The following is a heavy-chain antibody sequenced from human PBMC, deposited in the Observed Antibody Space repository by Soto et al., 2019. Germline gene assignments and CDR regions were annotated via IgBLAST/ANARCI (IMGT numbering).Heavy chain of an antibody. Sequence: PSETLSLTCTVSGGSVSSGSYYWSWIRQPPGKGLEWIGYISDSGSTNYKSSLKSRVTISVDTSKNQFSLKLSSVTAADTAVYYCARASIAAAGIHYWGQGTLVTVSS. CDR1: GGSVSSGSYY. V-gene: IGHV4-61*01. CDR2: ISDSGST. D-gene: IGHD6-13*01. J-gene: IGHJ4*02. CDR3: ARASIAAAGIHY.